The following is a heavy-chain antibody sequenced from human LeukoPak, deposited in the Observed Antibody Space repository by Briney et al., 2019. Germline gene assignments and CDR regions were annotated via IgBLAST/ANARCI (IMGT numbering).Heavy chain of an antibody. V-gene: IGHV3-15*01. CDR3: TTTAAGIFDY. J-gene: IGHJ4*02. CDR2: IKRKTDGGTT. Sequence: GGSLRLSRAASGFTFRNAWMTWVRQAPGEGLEWVGRIKRKTDGGTTDYAAPVKGRFTISRDDSKNTLYLQMNSLKTEDTAVYYCTTTAAGIFDYWGQGTLVTVSS. D-gene: IGHD6-13*01. CDR1: GFTFRNAW.